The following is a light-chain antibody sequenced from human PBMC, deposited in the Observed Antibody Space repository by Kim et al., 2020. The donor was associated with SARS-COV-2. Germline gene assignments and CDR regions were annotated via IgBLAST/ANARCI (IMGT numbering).Light chain of an antibody. J-gene: IGKJ5*01. V-gene: IGKV1-9*01. CDR1: QGISSY. CDR2: AAP. Sequence: ASVGDRVTIPGRASQGISSYLAWYQQKPGKAPKLLIYAAPTLQSGVPSRFSGSGSGTDFTLTISSLQPEDFATNYCQQLNSYPITFGQGTRLEIK. CDR3: QQLNSYPIT.